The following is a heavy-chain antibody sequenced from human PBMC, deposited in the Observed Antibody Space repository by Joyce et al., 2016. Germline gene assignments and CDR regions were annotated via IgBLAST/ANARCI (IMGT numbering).Heavy chain of an antibody. CDR3: ARDSDSSGWLGWFDP. V-gene: IGHV3-30*19. J-gene: IGHJ5*02. CDR1: GFTFSTYA. D-gene: IGHD6-19*01. CDR2: ISYDGSSQ. Sequence: QVQLVEYGGGVVQPGRSLRLSCAASGFTFSTYAMHWVRQAPGKGLEWVGVISYDGSSQFDTASVKGRFTLSRDNFNNTLYLQMNSLTTEDTALYYCARDSDSSGWLGWFDPWGQGTQGTVSS.